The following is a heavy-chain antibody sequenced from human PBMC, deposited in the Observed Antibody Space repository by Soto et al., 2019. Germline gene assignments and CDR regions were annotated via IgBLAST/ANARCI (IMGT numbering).Heavy chain of an antibody. D-gene: IGHD2-15*01. CDR3: ARVVGYCSGGSCQNWFDP. Sequence: QVQLVESGGGLVKPGGSLRLSCAASGFTFTDYYMSWIRQAPGKGLEWVSYSSSSGGTIYYADSVKGRFTISRDNANTSLYLQMNSLRAEDTAVYYCARVVGYCSGGSCQNWFDPWGQGTLVTVSS. CDR2: SSSSGGTI. V-gene: IGHV3-11*01. J-gene: IGHJ5*02. CDR1: GFTFTDYY.